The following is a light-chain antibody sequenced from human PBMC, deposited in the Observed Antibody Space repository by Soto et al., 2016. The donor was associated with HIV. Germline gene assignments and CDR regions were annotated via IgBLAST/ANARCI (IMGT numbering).Light chain of an antibody. Sequence: SYELTQPPSVSVSPGQTASITCSGDKLGNKYACWYQQKPGQSPVLVTFQDTKRPSGIPERFSGSNSGNTATLTISETQAMDEADYYCQAWDSSTARVVFGGGTKLTV. CDR1: KLGNKY. CDR2: QDT. CDR3: QAWDSSTARVV. J-gene: IGLJ2*01. V-gene: IGLV3-1*01.